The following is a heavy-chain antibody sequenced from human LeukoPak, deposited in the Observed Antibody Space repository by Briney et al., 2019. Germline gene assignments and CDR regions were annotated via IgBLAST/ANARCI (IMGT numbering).Heavy chain of an antibody. Sequence: GRSLSLSCAASGFTFTSYGMHWVRQAPGKGLEWVAFISFDEVNKYYADSVKGRFTISRDNSENTLFLQMNSLRAKDTAVYYCAKWGPYDSIGSDDYWGQGTLVTVSS. CDR2: ISFDEVNK. CDR1: GFTFTSYG. J-gene: IGHJ4*02. V-gene: IGHV3-30*18. CDR3: AKWGPYDSIGSDDY. D-gene: IGHD3-22*01.